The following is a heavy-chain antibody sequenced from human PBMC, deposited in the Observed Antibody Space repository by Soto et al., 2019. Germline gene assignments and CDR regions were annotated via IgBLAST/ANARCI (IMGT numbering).Heavy chain of an antibody. D-gene: IGHD6-19*01. Sequence: PSETLSLTCTVSGGSISSYYWSWIRQPPGKGLEWIGYIYYSGSTNYNPSLKSRVTISVDTSKNQFSLKLSSVTVADTAVYYCARVRARAVAGTQGGVAFDIWGQGTMVTVSS. CDR1: GGSISSYY. CDR3: ARVRARAVAGTQGGVAFDI. J-gene: IGHJ3*02. V-gene: IGHV4-59*01. CDR2: IYYSGST.